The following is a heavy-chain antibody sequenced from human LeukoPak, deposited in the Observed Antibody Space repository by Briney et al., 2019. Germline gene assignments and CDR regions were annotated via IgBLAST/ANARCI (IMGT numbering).Heavy chain of an antibody. V-gene: IGHV1-8*01. CDR1: GYTFTSYD. J-gene: IGHJ6*03. CDR2: MNPNSGNT. D-gene: IGHD6-13*01. Sequence: ASVKVSCKASGYTFTSYDINWVRQATGQGLEWMGWMNPNSGNTGYAQKFQGRVTMTRNTSISTAYMELSSLRSEDTAVYYCARGRRKQQLVRYYYYYMDVWGQGTLVTVSS. CDR3: ARGRRKQQLVRYYYYYMDV.